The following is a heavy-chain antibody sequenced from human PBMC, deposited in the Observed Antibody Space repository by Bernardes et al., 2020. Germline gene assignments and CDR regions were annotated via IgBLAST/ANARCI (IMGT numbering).Heavy chain of an antibody. V-gene: IGHV3-53*01. CDR2: IYTGGGT. J-gene: IGHJ4*02. CDR3: ARASSGDYPNG. CDR1: GFTVSSTY. D-gene: IGHD3-22*01. Sequence: GGSLRLSCAASGFTVSSTYMSWVRQAPGKGLEWVSVIYTGGGTYYADSVKGRFTISRDNSKNTLYLQMNSLRAEDTAVYYCARASSGDYPNGWGQGTLVTVSS.